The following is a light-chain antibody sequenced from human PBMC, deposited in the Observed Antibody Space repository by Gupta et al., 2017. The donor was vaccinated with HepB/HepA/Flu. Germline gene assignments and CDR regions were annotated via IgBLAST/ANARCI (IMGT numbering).Light chain of an antibody. CDR2: GKN. J-gene: IGLJ3*02. V-gene: IGLV3-19*01. CDR1: RLRSYY. CDR3: NFRDSSSNLWV. Sequence: SSVLSQDPAVSVALGQTVRITCPGDRLRSYYASRYQQKREQAPVLVIYGKNNRPSGIPDRFSGSSSRNTASLTNTGAQAEDEADYYCNFRDSSSNLWVFGGGTKLTVL.